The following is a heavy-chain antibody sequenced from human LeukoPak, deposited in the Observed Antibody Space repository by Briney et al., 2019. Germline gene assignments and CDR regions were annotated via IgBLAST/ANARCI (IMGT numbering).Heavy chain of an antibody. D-gene: IGHD3-3*01. V-gene: IGHV1-2*02. CDR3: ARINYDFPLYYMDV. CDR2: INPNSGGT. CDR1: GYTFTGYY. Sequence: ASVKVSYKASGYTFTGYYMHWVRQAPGQGLEWMGWINPNSGGTNYAQKFQGRVTMTRDTSISTAYMELSRLRSDDTAVYYCARINYDFPLYYMDVWGKGTTVTVSS. J-gene: IGHJ6*03.